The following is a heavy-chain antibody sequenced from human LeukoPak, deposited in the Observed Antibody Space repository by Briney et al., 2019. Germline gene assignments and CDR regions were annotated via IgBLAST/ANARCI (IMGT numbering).Heavy chain of an antibody. V-gene: IGHV3-33*08. CDR2: IWYDGSNK. CDR1: GFTFSSYN. D-gene: IGHD3-22*01. CDR3: VRDNDDSSAFDY. Sequence: PGGSLRLSCAASGFTFSSYNMNWVRQAPGKGLEWVAVIWYDGSNKYYADSVKGRFTISRDNSKNTLYLQMNSLRAEDTAVYYCVRDNDDSSAFDYWGQGTLVTVSS. J-gene: IGHJ4*02.